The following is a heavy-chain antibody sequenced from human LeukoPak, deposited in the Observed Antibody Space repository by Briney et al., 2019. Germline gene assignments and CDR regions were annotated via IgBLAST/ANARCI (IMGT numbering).Heavy chain of an antibody. CDR3: AIDQWFDGFDN. J-gene: IGHJ4*02. Sequence: PGGSLRLSCTGSGFNFSAHLMTWVRQVPGKGLEWISSVSGGGTDTYYADSVKGRFIVSRDYSKRTIYMLMNGLTVQATATYFCAIDQWFDGFDNWGQGTLATVSS. D-gene: IGHD3-22*01. V-gene: IGHV3-23*01. CDR1: GFNFSAHL. CDR2: VSGGGTDT.